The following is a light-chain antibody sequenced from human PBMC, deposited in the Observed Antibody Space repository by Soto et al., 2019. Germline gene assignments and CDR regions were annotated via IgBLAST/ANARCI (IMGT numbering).Light chain of an antibody. Sequence: EIVMTQSPATLSVSPWERATRCCRAGQSVSSNLAWYQQKPGQAPRLLIYGASTRATGIPARFSGSGSGTEFTLTISSLQSEDFAVYYCQQYNNWPRTFGQGTKVDIK. J-gene: IGKJ1*01. CDR2: GAS. CDR3: QQYNNWPRT. CDR1: QSVSSN. V-gene: IGKV3-15*01.